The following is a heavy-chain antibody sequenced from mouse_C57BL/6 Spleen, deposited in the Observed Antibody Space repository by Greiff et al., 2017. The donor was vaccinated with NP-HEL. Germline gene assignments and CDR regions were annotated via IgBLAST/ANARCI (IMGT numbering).Heavy chain of an antibody. V-gene: IGHV1-64*01. J-gene: IGHJ3*01. D-gene: IGHD1-1*01. Sequence: QVHVKQPGAELVKPGASVKLSCKASGYTFTSYWMHWVKQRPGQGLEWIGMIHPNSGSTNYNEKFKSKATLTVDKSSSTAYMQLSSLTSEDSAVYYCARGGYYGSEAYWGQGTLVTVSA. CDR2: IHPNSGST. CDR1: GYTFTSYW. CDR3: ARGGYYGSEAY.